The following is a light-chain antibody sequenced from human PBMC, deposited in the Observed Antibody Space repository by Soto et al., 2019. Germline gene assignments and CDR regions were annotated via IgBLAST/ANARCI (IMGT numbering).Light chain of an antibody. CDR3: CSYTSSVTWV. CDR2: DVS. V-gene: IGLV2-14*01. Sequence: QSVLTQPASVSGSPGQSITISCTGTSRDIGGYNYVSWYQQHPGKAPKLIIHDVSDRPSGVSNRFSASKSGNTASLTISGLQAEDEADYYCCSYTSSVTWVFGGGTKLTVL. CDR1: SRDIGGYNY. J-gene: IGLJ3*02.